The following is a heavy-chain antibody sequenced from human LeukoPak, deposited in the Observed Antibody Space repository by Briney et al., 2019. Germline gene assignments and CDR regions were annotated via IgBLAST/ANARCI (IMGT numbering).Heavy chain of an antibody. D-gene: IGHD3-16*01. V-gene: IGHV3-23*01. J-gene: IGHJ3*02. Sequence: GGSLRLSCAASELTFSNFAMSWVRQAPGKGLEWVSTISGSGDNTYYADSVKGRFTISRDNSKNTLSLHMNSLRAEDTAVYYCARVGWVLRYAFDIWGQGTMVTVSS. CDR3: ARVGWVLRYAFDI. CDR2: ISGSGDNT. CDR1: ELTFSNFA.